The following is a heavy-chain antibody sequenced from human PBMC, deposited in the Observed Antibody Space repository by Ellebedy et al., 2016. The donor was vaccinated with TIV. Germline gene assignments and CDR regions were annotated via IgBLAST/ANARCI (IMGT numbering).Heavy chain of an antibody. Sequence: MPSETLSLTCAVSGGSISSGSFSWTWIRQPPGKGLELIGYIYHTGDTYYNPSLRSRVSISVDMSTDQFSLKLNSVIAADTAVYFCARHYHTSGYFYDSWGQGTLVTVSS. D-gene: IGHD3-22*01. CDR3: ARHYHTSGYFYDS. J-gene: IGHJ5*01. V-gene: IGHV4-30-2*01. CDR2: IYHTGDT. CDR1: GGSISSGSFS.